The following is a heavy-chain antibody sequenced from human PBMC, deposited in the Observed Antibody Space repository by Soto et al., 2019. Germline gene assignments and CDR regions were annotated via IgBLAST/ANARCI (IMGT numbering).Heavy chain of an antibody. J-gene: IGHJ5*02. Sequence: QVQLVESGGGVVQPGKSLRLSCSAPRLTLNNYHMHWIRQAPGKGLEWVALVWSGEPREYYADSVKGRFTISRDNSKNTIYLEISSLRTEDTAVYYCARGESGTWYANWFDPWGQGTLVTVSS. CDR2: VWSGEPRE. D-gene: IGHD2-15*01. CDR3: ARGESGTWYANWFDP. CDR1: RLTLNNYH. V-gene: IGHV3-33*01.